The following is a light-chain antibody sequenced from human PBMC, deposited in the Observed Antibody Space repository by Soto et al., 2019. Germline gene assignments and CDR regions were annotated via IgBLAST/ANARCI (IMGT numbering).Light chain of an antibody. CDR1: SSDVGGYNY. V-gene: IGLV2-14*03. CDR3: SSYTSSSTVV. CDR2: DVS. Sequence: QSALIQPASVSGSPGQSITISCSGTSSDVGGYNYVTWYQHHPGKAPELMIYDVSNRPSGVPNRFSGSKSGNTASLTISGLQAEDEADYYCSSYTSSSTVVFGGGTKLTVL. J-gene: IGLJ2*01.